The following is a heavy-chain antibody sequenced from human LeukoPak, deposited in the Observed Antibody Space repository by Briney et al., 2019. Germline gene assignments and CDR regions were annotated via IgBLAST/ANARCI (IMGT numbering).Heavy chain of an antibody. V-gene: IGHV4-38-2*02. Sequence: PSETLSLTCTVSGYSISSGYYWGWIRQPPGKGPEWIGSIYHSGSTYYNPSLKSRVTISVDTSKNQFSLKLSSVTAADTAVYYCAAASGNYYYYYMDVWGKGTTVTVSS. D-gene: IGHD1-26*01. CDR1: GYSISSGYY. CDR2: IYHSGST. CDR3: AAASGNYYYYYMDV. J-gene: IGHJ6*03.